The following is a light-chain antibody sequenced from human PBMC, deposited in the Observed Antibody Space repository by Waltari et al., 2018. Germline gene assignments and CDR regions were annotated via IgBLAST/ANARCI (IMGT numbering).Light chain of an antibody. Sequence: QTVVTQEPSFSVSPGGTVTLTCGLSSGSVPPSYYPSWYQPTPGQAPRTLFYSTNTRSSGVPDRFSGSILGNKAALTITGAHADDESDYYCVLYMGSGIWVFGGGTKLTVL. CDR2: STN. CDR3: VLYMGSGIWV. J-gene: IGLJ3*02. CDR1: SGSVPPSYY. V-gene: IGLV8-61*01.